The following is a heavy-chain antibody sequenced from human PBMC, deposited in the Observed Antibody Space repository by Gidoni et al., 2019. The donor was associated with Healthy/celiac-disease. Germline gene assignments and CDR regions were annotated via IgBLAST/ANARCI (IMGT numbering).Heavy chain of an antibody. CDR2: MNPNSGNK. J-gene: IGHJ4*02. CDR1: GYTFISYD. CDR3: ARGDPRGLYGDYDFDY. Sequence: QLQLVQSGAEVKKPGASVKVSCLAPGYTFISYDINWVRQDTGKGLEWMGWMNPNSGNKGDAQKFQGRVTMTRNTSISTAYMGLSSLRSEDTAVYYCARGDPRGLYGDYDFDYWGQGTLVTVSS. V-gene: IGHV1-8*01. D-gene: IGHD4-17*01.